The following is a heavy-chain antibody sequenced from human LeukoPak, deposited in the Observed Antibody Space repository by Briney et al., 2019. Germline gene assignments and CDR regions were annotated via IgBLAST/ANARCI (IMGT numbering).Heavy chain of an antibody. CDR2: ISWNSGSI. CDR3: AKDITPRGWLQLSRWFDP. V-gene: IGHV3-9*01. D-gene: IGHD5-24*01. CDR1: GFTFDDYA. J-gene: IGHJ5*02. Sequence: SGRSLRLSCAASGFTFDDYAMHWVRQAPGKGLEWVSGISWNSGSIGYADSVKGRFTISRDNAKNSLYLQMNSLRAEDTALYYCAKDITPRGWLQLSRWFDPWGQGTLVTVSS.